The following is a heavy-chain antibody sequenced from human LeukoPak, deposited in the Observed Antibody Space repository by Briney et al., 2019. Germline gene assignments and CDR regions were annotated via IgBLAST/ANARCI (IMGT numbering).Heavy chain of an antibody. CDR1: GYTFTSYY. V-gene: IGHV1-46*01. CDR3: ARGRVGATSAVDY. Sequence: ASVKVSCKASGYTFTSYYMHCVRQAPGQGLEWMGMINPSGGSTSYAQKFQGRVTMTRNTSISTAYMELSSLRSEDTAVYYCARGRVGATSAVDYWGQGTLVTVSS. D-gene: IGHD1-26*01. CDR2: INPSGGST. J-gene: IGHJ4*02.